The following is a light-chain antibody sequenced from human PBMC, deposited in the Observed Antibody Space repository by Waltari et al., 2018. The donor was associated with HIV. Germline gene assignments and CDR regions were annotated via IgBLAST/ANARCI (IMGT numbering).Light chain of an antibody. CDR1: SSNIGSNN. V-gene: IGLV1-44*01. CDR3: AAWDDSLNADV. J-gene: IGLJ1*01. Sequence: QYVLTQPPSASGTPGQRVTISCSGSSSNIGSNNVNWYRQFPGTAPKLLIARSRERPSGFPDRFSGSESGTSGSLAINGLQSEDDAHYYCAAWDDSLNADVFGTGTKVTVL. CDR2: RSR.